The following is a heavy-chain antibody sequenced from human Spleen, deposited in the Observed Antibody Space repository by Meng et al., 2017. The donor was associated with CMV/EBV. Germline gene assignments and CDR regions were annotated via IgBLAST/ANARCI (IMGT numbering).Heavy chain of an antibody. CDR3: ARGDLWVDTAMANWFDP. CDR1: GGTFSSYA. D-gene: IGHD5-18*01. CDR2: IIPIFGTA. Sequence: SVKVSCKASGGTFSSYAISWVRQAPGQGLEWMGGIIPIFGTANYAQKFQGRVTITTDESTSTAYMELSSLRSEDTAVYYGARGDLWVDTAMANWFDPWGQGTLVTVSS. J-gene: IGHJ5*02. V-gene: IGHV1-69*05.